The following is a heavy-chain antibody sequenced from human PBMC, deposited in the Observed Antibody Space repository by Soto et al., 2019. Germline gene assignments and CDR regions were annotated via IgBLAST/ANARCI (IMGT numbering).Heavy chain of an antibody. CDR2: ISSSSSYT. D-gene: IGHD3-9*01. CDR3: ARDRSYYDIRWFDP. V-gene: IGHV3-11*05. J-gene: IGHJ5*02. CDR1: GFTFSDYY. Sequence: PGGSLRLSCAASGFTFSDYYMSWIRQAPGKGLEWVSYISSSSSYTNYADSVKGRFTISRDNAKNSLYLQMNSLRAEDTAVYYCARDRSYYDIRWFDPWGQGTLVTVSS.